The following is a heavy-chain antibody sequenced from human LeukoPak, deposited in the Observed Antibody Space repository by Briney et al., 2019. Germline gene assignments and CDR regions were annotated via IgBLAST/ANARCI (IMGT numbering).Heavy chain of an antibody. CDR1: GFTFSSYE. D-gene: IGHD3-3*01. CDR2: ISSSVSTI. Sequence: GGSLRLSCAASGFTFSSYEMNWVRQAPGKGLEWISYISSSVSTIYYADSVKGRFTISRDNAKNSLFLQMNSLRAEDTAIYYCARGGSRWFLYYFDYWGQGTLVVVSS. CDR3: ARGGSRWFLYYFDY. V-gene: IGHV3-48*03. J-gene: IGHJ4*02.